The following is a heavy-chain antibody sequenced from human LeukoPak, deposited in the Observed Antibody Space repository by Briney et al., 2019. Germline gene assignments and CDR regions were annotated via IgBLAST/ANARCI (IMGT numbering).Heavy chain of an antibody. Sequence: GGSLRLSCAASGFTFTNYGMNWVRQAPGKGLEWVSVINNSGGNTFYADSVKGRFIISRDNSKNTLYLQMSRPRAEDTAVYYCARSLKWNLVGFDYWGQGTLVTVSS. D-gene: IGHD1-1*01. V-gene: IGHV3-23*01. CDR1: GFTFTNYG. J-gene: IGHJ4*02. CDR3: ARSLKWNLVGFDY. CDR2: INNSGGNT.